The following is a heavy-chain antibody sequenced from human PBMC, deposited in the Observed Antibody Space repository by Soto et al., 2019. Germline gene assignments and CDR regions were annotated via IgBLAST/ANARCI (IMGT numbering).Heavy chain of an antibody. CDR3: XXSSWYTIFDY. D-gene: IGHD6-13*01. J-gene: IGHJ4*02. Sequence: QVQLQESGPGLVKPSQTLSLTCTVSGGSISSGDYYWSWIRQPPGKGLEWIGYIYYSGSTYYNPSLKSRVTISIDTSXXXXXXXXXXXXXXXXXXXXXXXSSWYTIFDYWGQGTLVTVSS. V-gene: IGHV4-30-4*01. CDR1: GGSISSGDYY. CDR2: IYYSGST.